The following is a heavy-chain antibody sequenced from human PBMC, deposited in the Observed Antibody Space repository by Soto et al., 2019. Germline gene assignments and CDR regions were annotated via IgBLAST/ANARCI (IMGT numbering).Heavy chain of an antibody. CDR3: ARDLPMPRGLFDF. D-gene: IGHD3-10*01. CDR2: IKQDGSEK. J-gene: IGHJ4*02. Sequence: EVQLVESGGGLVQPGGSLRLSCAASGFTFSSFWMSWVRQAPGKGLEWVANIKQDGSEKYYVDSVKSRFTISRDNAKNSLYLQMNSLRAEDTAVYYCARDLPMPRGLFDFWGQGTLVTVSA. V-gene: IGHV3-7*03. CDR1: GFTFSSFW.